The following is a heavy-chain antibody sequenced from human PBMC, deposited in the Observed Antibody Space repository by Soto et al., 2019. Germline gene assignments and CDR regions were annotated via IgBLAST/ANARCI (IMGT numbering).Heavy chain of an antibody. D-gene: IGHD5-12*01. V-gene: IGHV5-10-1*01. J-gene: IGHJ6*02. Sequence: WESLKISCKGSGYSFTSYWISWVRQMPGKGLEWMGWIDPSDSYTNYSPSFQGHVTISADKSISTAYLQWSSLKASDTAMYYCAKYSGYDPYGMDVWGQGTTVTVSS. CDR3: AKYSGYDPYGMDV. CDR2: IDPSDSYT. CDR1: GYSFTSYW.